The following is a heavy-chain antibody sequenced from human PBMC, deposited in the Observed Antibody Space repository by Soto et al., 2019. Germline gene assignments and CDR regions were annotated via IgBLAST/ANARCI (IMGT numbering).Heavy chain of an antibody. Sequence: EVQLLESGGGLVQPGGSLRLSCAASGFTFSSYAMSWVRQAPGKGLEWVSTISGSGGSTYYADSVKGRFTISRDNSQNTLYLQMNSLRAEDTAVYYCAKSRYYFDNSGSPSGNYWGQGTLVTVSS. J-gene: IGHJ4*02. CDR3: AKSRYYFDNSGSPSGNY. CDR2: ISGSGGST. CDR1: GFTFSSYA. D-gene: IGHD3-22*01. V-gene: IGHV3-23*01.